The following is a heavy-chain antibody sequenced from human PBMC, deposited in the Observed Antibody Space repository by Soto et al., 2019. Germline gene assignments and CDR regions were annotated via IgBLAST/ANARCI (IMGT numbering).Heavy chain of an antibody. CDR3: ARDARRITMIVVARGDAFDI. Sequence: ASVKVPCKESGYTFTSYYMHWVRQAPGQGLEFMGIINPSGGSTSYAQKFQGRVTMTRDTSTSTVYMELSSLRSEDTAVYYCARDARRITMIVVARGDAFDIWGQGTMVT. CDR2: INPSGGST. J-gene: IGHJ3*02. V-gene: IGHV1-46*01. CDR1: GYTFTSYY. D-gene: IGHD3-22*01.